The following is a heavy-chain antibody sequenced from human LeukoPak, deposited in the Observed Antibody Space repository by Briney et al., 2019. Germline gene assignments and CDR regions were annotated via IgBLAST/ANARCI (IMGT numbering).Heavy chain of an antibody. J-gene: IGHJ3*02. Sequence: GGSLRLSCAASGFTFSSYAMSWVRQAPGKGLEWVSAIDGGGGSTNYADSVKGRFTISRDNSKNTLYLQMNSLRAEGTAVYYCAKREDGYYGSGSAFDIWGQGTMVTVSS. CDR2: IDGGGGST. CDR3: AKREDGYYGSGSAFDI. D-gene: IGHD3-10*01. V-gene: IGHV3-23*01. CDR1: GFTFSSYA.